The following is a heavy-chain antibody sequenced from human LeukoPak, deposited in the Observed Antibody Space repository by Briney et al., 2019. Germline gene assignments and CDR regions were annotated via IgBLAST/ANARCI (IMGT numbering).Heavy chain of an antibody. CDR3: ARDPYSNYFDY. D-gene: IGHD5-18*01. V-gene: IGHV1-2*02. J-gene: IGHJ4*02. Sequence: ASVKVSCKASGYTFTCYYMHWVRQAPGQGLEWMGWINPNNGGTNYAQKFQGRVTMTRDKSISTAYMELNRLRSADTAVYYCARDPYSNYFDYWGQGTLVTVSS. CDR2: INPNNGGT. CDR1: GYTFTCYY.